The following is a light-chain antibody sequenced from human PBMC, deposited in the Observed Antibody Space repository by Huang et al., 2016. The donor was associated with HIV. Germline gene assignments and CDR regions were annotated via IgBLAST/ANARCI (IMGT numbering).Light chain of an antibody. V-gene: IGKV1-39*01. CDR3: QQSAVTPRT. J-gene: IGKJ2*01. CDR2: GAS. CDR1: QNINRY. Sequence: DIQITQSPSSLSASVGDRVIITCRASQNINRYLNWYQQQPGKAPKLLISGASKLQSGVPASCGGSGSGTHFTLAISSLAPEDSATYYWQQSAVTPRTFGQGTKLEIK.